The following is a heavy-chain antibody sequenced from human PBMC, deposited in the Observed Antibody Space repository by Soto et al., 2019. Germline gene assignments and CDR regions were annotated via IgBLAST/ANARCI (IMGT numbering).Heavy chain of an antibody. CDR1: GGSFRGYY. V-gene: IGHV4-34*01. Sequence: SETLSLTCAVYGGSFRGYYWRWIRQAPGKGLEWIGEINYSGRTNYNPSLKSRVIISVDRTKNQFSLSLSSVTAADTAVYYCARGLLRSGSRFSFWSQGTLVTVSS. CDR3: ARGLLRSGSRFSF. D-gene: IGHD3-3*01. J-gene: IGHJ4*02. CDR2: INYSGRT.